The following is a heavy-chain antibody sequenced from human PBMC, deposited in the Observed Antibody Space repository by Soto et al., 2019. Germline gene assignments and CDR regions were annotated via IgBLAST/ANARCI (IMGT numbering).Heavy chain of an antibody. J-gene: IGHJ6*02. CDR3: ARVGTAMVTRYYYYGMDV. CDR2: IYYSGST. CDR1: GGSISSYY. V-gene: IGHV4-59*01. D-gene: IGHD5-18*01. Sequence: QVQLQESGPGLVKPSETLSLTCTVSGGSISSYYWSWIRQPPGKGLEWIGYIYYSGSTNYNPSLKSRVTISVDTSKNQFSLKLSSVTAADTAVYHCARVGTAMVTRYYYYGMDVWGQGTTVTVSS.